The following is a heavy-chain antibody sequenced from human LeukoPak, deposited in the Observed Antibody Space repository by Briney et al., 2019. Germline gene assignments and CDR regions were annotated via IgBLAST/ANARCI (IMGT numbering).Heavy chain of an antibody. V-gene: IGHV4-4*07. D-gene: IGHD1-26*01. J-gene: IGHJ5*02. CDR2: IYTSGST. Sequence: SETLSLTCTVSGGSNSSYYWGWIRQAAGKGLEWIGRIYTSGSTNYNPSLKSRVTMSVDVSKNQFSLNLTSVTAADTAVYYCARETGSSRWFDPWGQGTLVAVSS. CDR1: GGSNSSYY. CDR3: ARETGSSRWFDP.